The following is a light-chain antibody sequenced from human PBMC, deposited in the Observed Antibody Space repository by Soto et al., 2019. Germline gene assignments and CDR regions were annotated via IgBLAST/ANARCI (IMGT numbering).Light chain of an antibody. J-gene: IGKJ5*01. V-gene: IGKV3D-20*02. CDR1: QSVSSNY. CDR3: QQRSNWFT. Sequence: GLAQSACRLFMSPGERATPSCRASQSVSSNYVAWYQQKPGQAPRLLIYDASNRATGIPARFSGSGSGTDFTLTISSLEPEDSAVYYCQQRSNWFTFGQGTRLEIK. CDR2: DAS.